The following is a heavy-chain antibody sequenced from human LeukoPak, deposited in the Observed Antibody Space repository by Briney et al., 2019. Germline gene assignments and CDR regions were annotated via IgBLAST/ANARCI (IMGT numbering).Heavy chain of an antibody. CDR1: GYTFTSYV. CDR2: MNPNSGNT. CDR3: ARGIPYYYGSGQAPDAFDI. J-gene: IGHJ3*02. V-gene: IGHV1-8*01. Sequence: ASVKVSCKPSGYTFTSYVINWVRQATGQGLEWMGWMNPNSGNTGYAQKLQGRVNMTRNTSLRTAYLELSSLRSEDTAVYYCARGIPYYYGSGQAPDAFDIWGQGTMVTVSS. D-gene: IGHD3-10*01.